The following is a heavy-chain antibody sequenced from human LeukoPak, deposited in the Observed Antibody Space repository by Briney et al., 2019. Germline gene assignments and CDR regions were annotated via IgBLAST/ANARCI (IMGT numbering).Heavy chain of an antibody. Sequence: ASVKVSCKASGYTFTSYGISWVRQAPGQGLEWMGWISACNGHTNYAQKLQGRVTMTTDTSTSTAYMELRSLRSDDTAVYYCARDGYITIFGVAHDAFDIWGQGTMVTVSS. V-gene: IGHV1-18*01. CDR1: GYTFTSYG. J-gene: IGHJ3*02. CDR2: ISACNGHT. CDR3: ARDGYITIFGVAHDAFDI. D-gene: IGHD3-3*01.